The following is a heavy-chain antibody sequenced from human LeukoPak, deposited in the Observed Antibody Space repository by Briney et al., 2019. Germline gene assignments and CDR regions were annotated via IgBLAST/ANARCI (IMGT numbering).Heavy chain of an antibody. CDR1: GFTFSSYA. Sequence: PGRSLRLSCAASGFTFSSYAMHWVRQAPGKGLEWVAVISYDGSNKYYADSVKGRFTISRDNSKNTLYLQMSSLRAEDTAVYYCARDNDYGDYPDAFDIWGQGTMVTVSS. CDR3: ARDNDYGDYPDAFDI. D-gene: IGHD4-17*01. J-gene: IGHJ3*02. CDR2: ISYDGSNK. V-gene: IGHV3-30-3*01.